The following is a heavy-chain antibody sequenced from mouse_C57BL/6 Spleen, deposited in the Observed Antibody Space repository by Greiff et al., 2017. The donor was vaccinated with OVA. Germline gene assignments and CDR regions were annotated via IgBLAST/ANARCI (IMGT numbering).Heavy chain of an antibody. V-gene: IGHV1-50*01. Sequence: VQLQQPGAELVKPGASVKLSCKASGYTFTSYWMQWVKQRPGQGLEWIGEIDPSDSYTNYNQKFKGKATLTVDTSSSTAYMQLSSLTSEDSAVYYCARSPADSSGYVPFAYWGQGTLVTVSA. CDR3: ARSPADSSGYVPFAY. J-gene: IGHJ3*01. D-gene: IGHD3-2*02. CDR1: GYTFTSYW. CDR2: IDPSDSYT.